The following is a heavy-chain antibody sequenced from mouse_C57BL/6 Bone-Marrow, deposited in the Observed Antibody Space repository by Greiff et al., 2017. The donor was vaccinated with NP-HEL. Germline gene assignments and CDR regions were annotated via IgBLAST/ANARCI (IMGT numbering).Heavy chain of an antibody. CDR2: INPSTGGT. V-gene: IGHV1-42*01. D-gene: IGHD2-2*01. J-gene: IGHJ2*01. Sequence: EVQLVESGPELVKPGASVKISCKASGYSFTGYYMNWVKQSPEKSLEWIGEINPSTGGTTYNQKFKAKATLTVDKSSSTAYMQLKSLTSEDSAVYYCARSWLPYFDYWGQGTTLTVSS. CDR1: GYSFTGYY. CDR3: ARSWLPYFDY.